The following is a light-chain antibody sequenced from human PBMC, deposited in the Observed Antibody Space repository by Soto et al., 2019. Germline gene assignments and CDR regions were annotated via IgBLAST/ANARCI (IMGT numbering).Light chain of an antibody. CDR2: GAS. CDR3: QQYGSSPLT. V-gene: IGKV3-20*01. CDR1: QSVSSSY. Sequence: DIVLTQSPGTLSLSPGERATLSCRASQSVSSSYLAWYQQKPGQAPRLLIYGASSRATDIPDRFSGSGSGTDFTLTISRLEPEDFAVYYCQQYGSSPLTFGQGTKVDIK. J-gene: IGKJ1*01.